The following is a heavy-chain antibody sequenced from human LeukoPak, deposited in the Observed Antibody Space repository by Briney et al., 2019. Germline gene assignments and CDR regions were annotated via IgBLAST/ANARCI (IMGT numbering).Heavy chain of an antibody. CDR3: ARGSCSGGSCYSGGYYFDY. CDR1: GGSISSSSYY. CDR2: IYYSGST. V-gene: IGHV4-39*07. D-gene: IGHD2-15*01. Sequence: SETLSLTCTVSGGSISSSSYYWGWIRQPPGKGLEWIGSIYYSGSTYYNPSLKSRVTISVDTSKNQFSLKLSSVTAADTAVYYCARGSCSGGSCYSGGYYFDYWGQGTLVTVSS. J-gene: IGHJ4*02.